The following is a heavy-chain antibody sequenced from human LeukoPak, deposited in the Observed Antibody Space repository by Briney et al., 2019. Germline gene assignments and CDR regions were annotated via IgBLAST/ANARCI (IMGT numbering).Heavy chain of an antibody. CDR3: ARASSPDCTGGSCHGYFDL. V-gene: IGHV4-30-2*01. CDR2: IYHSGSI. Sequence: SETLSLTCAVSGGSTSSGGYSWSWIRQPPGKGLEWIGYIYHSGSIYYNPSPKSRVTISVDRSKNQFSLKVNSVTAADTAVYYCARASSPDCTGGSCHGYFDLWGRGTLVTVSS. D-gene: IGHD2-15*01. CDR1: GGSTSSGGYS. J-gene: IGHJ2*01.